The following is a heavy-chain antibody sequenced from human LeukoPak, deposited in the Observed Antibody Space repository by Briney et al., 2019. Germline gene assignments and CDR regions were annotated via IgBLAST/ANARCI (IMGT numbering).Heavy chain of an antibody. CDR2: INPNSGGT. V-gene: IGHV1-2*02. J-gene: IGHJ4*02. CDR3: ARGPVYSNYVGY. CDR1: GYTFTGYY. D-gene: IGHD4-11*01. Sequence: ASVKVSCAACGYTFTGYYMHWMRQAPGQGLEWMGWINPNSGGTNYAQKFQGRITMTRDTSISTAYMELSRLRSDDTAVYYCARGPVYSNYVGYWGQGTLVTVSS.